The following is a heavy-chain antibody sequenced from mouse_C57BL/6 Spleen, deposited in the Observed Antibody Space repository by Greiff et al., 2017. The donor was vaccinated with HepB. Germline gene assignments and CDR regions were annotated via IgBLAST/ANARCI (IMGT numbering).Heavy chain of an antibody. D-gene: IGHD1-1*01. J-gene: IGHJ4*01. V-gene: IGHV1-69*01. Sequence: QVQLQQSGAELVMPGASVKLSCKASGYTFTSYWMHWVKQRPGQGLEWIGEIDPSDSYTNYNQKFKGKSTLTVDKSSSTAYMQLSSLTSEDSAVYYCARSYGSSNYYAMDYWGQGTSVTVSS. CDR1: GYTFTSYW. CDR3: ARSYGSSNYYAMDY. CDR2: IDPSDSYT.